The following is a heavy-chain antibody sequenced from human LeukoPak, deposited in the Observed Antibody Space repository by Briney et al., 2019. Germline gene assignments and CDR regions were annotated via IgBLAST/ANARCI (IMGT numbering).Heavy chain of an antibody. CDR1: GFTFGDYA. J-gene: IGHJ4*02. D-gene: IGHD7-27*01. Sequence: GGSLRLSCTASGFTFGDYAMSWFRQAPGKGLEWVGFIRSKAYGGTTEYAASVKGRFTISRDDSKSIAYLQMNSLKTEDAAVYYCTRAGLGIRGPFDYWGQGTLVTVSS. CDR2: IRSKAYGGTT. CDR3: TRAGLGIRGPFDY. V-gene: IGHV3-49*03.